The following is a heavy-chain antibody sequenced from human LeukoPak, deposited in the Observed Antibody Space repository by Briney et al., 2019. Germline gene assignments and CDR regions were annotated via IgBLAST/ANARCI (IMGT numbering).Heavy chain of an antibody. D-gene: IGHD3-9*01. CDR3: ASQRLRYFDFSRRGTRMNWFDP. J-gene: IGHJ5*02. Sequence: SETLSLTCTVSGYSISSGYYWSWIRQPPGKGLEWIGEINHSGSTNYNPSLKSRVTISVDTSKNQFSLKLSSVTAADTAVYYYASQRLRYFDFSRRGTRMNWFDPWGQGTLVTVSS. V-gene: IGHV4-38-2*02. CDR2: INHSGST. CDR1: GYSISSGYY.